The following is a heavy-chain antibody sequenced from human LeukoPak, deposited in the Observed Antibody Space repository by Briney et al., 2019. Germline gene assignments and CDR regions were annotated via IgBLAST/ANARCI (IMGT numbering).Heavy chain of an antibody. CDR1: GGSISSGGYY. CDR3: ARCDSSAYTIDS. CDR2: IYQSGST. Sequence: PSETLPLTCIVSGGSISSGGYYWSWIRQPPGKGLEWIGYIYQSGSTYYSPSLKSRVTLSVDKSKNQFSLHLSSVTAADTAVYYCARCDSSAYTIDSWGQGTLVTVSS. V-gene: IGHV4-31*03. D-gene: IGHD3-22*01. J-gene: IGHJ4*02.